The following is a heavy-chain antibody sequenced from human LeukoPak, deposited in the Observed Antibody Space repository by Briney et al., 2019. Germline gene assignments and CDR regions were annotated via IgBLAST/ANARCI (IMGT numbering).Heavy chain of an antibody. V-gene: IGHV3-7*03. CDR2: IKEDGNEK. J-gene: IGHJ4*02. D-gene: IGHD3-9*01. CDR1: HFTFSIYW. CDR3: AKSNDILTGYYPYFDY. Sequence: GGSLRLSCGASHFTFSIYWMSWVRQAPGKGLEWVANIKEDGNEKYYVDSVKGRFTISRDNSKNTLYLQMNSLRAEDTAVYYCAKSNDILTGYYPYFDYWGQGTLVTVSS.